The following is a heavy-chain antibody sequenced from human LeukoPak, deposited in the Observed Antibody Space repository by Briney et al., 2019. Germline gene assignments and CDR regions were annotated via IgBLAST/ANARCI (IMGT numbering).Heavy chain of an antibody. V-gene: IGHV3-33*01. CDR1: GFTFSTYG. CDR3: ARLSANSSAYFFDY. Sequence: GGTLRLSCAASGFTFSTYGMHWVRQAPGKGLEWVALVWSDGNGKFYADSVKGRFTISRDTSKNTLYLQMNSLRAEDTAVYYCARLSANSSAYFFDYWGQGTLVTVSS. CDR2: VWSDGNGK. D-gene: IGHD3-22*01. J-gene: IGHJ4*02.